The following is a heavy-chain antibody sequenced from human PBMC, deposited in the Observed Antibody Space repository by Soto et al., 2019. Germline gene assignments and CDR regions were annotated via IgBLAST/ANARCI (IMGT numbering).Heavy chain of an antibody. D-gene: IGHD5-12*01. J-gene: IGHJ4*02. CDR2: IKGDGST. V-gene: IGHV4-34*01. CDR1: GGSLSHYY. CDR3: ARGQEGVVATH. Sequence: QVQLQQWGAGLLKPSETLSLNCAVNGGSLSHYYWSWIRQPPGKGLEWIGEIKGDGSTNYSPSLKSRATISSDTAHNPFSLRLYAVTAADTGVYYCARGQEGVVATHWDQGTLVTVSS.